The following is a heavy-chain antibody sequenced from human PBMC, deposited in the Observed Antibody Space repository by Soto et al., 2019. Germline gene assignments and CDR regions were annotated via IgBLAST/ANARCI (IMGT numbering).Heavy chain of an antibody. J-gene: IGHJ5*01. CDR2: INGGSGST. Sequence: ASVKVSCKASGYTFANYAMQWVXQAPGQRLEWMGWINGGSGSTRYSQNFQGRLTITKDSSANTVYLELSSLRSGDTAIYYCARSPPPLGRFDSWGQGTLVTVSS. V-gene: IGHV1-3*01. CDR3: ARSPPPLGRFDS. CDR1: GYTFANYA.